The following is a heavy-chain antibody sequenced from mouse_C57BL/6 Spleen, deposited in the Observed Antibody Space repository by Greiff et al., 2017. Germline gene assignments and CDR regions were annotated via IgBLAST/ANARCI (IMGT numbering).Heavy chain of an antibody. V-gene: IGHV1-55*01. CDR2: IYPGSGST. CDR3: ARGYYGSSYYFDY. Sequence: QVQLQQPGAELVKPGASVKMSCKASGYTFTSYWITWVKQRPGQGLEWIGDIYPGSGSTNYNEKLKSKATLTVDTSSSTAYMQLSSLTSEDSAVYYCARGYYGSSYYFDYWGQGTTLTVSS. D-gene: IGHD1-1*01. J-gene: IGHJ2*01. CDR1: GYTFTSYW.